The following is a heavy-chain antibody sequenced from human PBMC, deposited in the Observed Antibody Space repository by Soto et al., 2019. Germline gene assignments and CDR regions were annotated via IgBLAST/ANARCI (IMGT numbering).Heavy chain of an antibody. CDR1: GFTFSSYG. CDR2: IWYDGSNK. V-gene: IGHV3-33*01. J-gene: IGHJ6*02. CDR3: ARRLVGAKGDGMDV. Sequence: QVQLVESGGGVVQPGRSLRLSCAASGFTFSSYGMHWVRQAPGKGLEWVAVIWYDGSNKYYADSVKGRFTISRDNSKNTLYLQMNSLRAEDTAVYYCARRLVGAKGDGMDVWGQGTTVTVSS. D-gene: IGHD1-26*01.